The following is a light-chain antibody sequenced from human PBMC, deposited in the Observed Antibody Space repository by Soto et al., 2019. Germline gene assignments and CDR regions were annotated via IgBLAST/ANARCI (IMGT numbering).Light chain of an antibody. CDR2: DAS. CDR1: QSVSSN. J-gene: IGKJ4*01. CDR3: QQYNNWPPELT. V-gene: IGKV3-15*01. Sequence: EIVMTQSPATLSVSPGERATLSCRASQSVSSNLAWYQQKPGQAPRLLIYDASTGATGIPARFSGSGSGTEFTLTISSLQSEDFAVYYCQQYNNWPPELTFGGGTKVEIK.